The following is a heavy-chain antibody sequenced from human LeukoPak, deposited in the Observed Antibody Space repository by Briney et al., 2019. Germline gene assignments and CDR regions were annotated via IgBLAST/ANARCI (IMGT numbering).Heavy chain of an antibody. CDR1: GYSFINYW. CDR2: IYPGDSDT. D-gene: IGHD3-10*01. CDR3: ARRRFGESPNDAFDI. V-gene: IGHV5-51*01. Sequence: GESLKISCKGSGYSFINYWIGWVRQMPGKGLEWMGIIYPGDSDTRYSPSLQGHVTMSVDKSISTAYLQWSSLKASDTAMYYCARRRFGESPNDAFDIWGQGTMVTVSS. J-gene: IGHJ3*02.